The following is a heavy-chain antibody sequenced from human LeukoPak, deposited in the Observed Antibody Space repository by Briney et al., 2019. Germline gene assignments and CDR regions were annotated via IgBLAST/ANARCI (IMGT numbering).Heavy chain of an antibody. CDR2: ISGSGGST. Sequence: GGSLRLSCAASGFTFSSYAMSWVRQAPGKGLEWVSAISGSGGSTYYADSVKGRFTISRDNSKNTLYLQMNSLRAEDTAVYYCAKRPKSTVFGVVIPEDYFDYWGQGTLVTVSS. J-gene: IGHJ4*02. CDR3: AKRPKSTVFGVVIPEDYFDY. CDR1: GFTFSSYA. D-gene: IGHD3-3*01. V-gene: IGHV3-23*01.